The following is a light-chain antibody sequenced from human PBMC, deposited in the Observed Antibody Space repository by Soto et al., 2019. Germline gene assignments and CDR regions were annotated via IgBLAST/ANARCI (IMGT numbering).Light chain of an antibody. CDR1: QGIRSA. CDR3: QHYGGMWT. Sequence: AIQVTQSPSSLSASVGDRVTITCRTSQGIRSALGWYQHKPGKVPKLLIYAASTLQSGVPSRFSGSGSGRDFTLTISSLQPDDFASYCCQHYGGMWTFGQGTKV. V-gene: IGKV1-6*01. J-gene: IGKJ1*01. CDR2: AAS.